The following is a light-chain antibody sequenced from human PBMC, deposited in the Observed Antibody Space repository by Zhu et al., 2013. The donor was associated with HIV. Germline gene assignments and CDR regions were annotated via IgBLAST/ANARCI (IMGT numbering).Light chain of an antibody. CDR3: KQFNNWPLT. CDR1: QSISSN. J-gene: IGKJ4*01. V-gene: IGKV3-15*01. CDR2: GAS. Sequence: EIVMTQSPATLSVSPGESATLSCRASQSISSNLAWYQQKPGQAPRLLIYGASTRATGIPARFSGSGSGTEFTLTISSLQSEDFAVYYCKQFNNWPLTFGGGTQVEIK.